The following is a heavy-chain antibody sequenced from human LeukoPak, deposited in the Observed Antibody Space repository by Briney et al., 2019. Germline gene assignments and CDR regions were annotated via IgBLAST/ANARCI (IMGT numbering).Heavy chain of an antibody. CDR3: ATLASENWNSGSFDY. CDR1: GGSISSSSYY. Sequence: SETLSLTCTVSGGSISSSSYYWGWIRQPPGKGLEWIGSIYYSGNTYYNPSLKSRVTISVDTSKNQFSLKLSSVTAADTAVYYCATLASENWNSGSFDYWGQGTLVTVSS. J-gene: IGHJ4*02. CDR2: IYYSGNT. D-gene: IGHD1-7*01. V-gene: IGHV4-39*01.